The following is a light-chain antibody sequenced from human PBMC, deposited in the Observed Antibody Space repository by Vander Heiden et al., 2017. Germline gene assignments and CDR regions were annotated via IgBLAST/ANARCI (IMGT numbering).Light chain of an antibody. J-gene: IGLJ2*01. CDR2: SHN. V-gene: IGLV1-44*01. CDR1: SSNIGSKA. Sequence: QSVLTQPPSASGTPGQRVTISCSGSSSNIGSKAVNWYQQLPGTAPKLLIYSHNQRPSGVPDRFSASKSGTSASLAISGLQSEDEADYYCAAWDDSLNGPVFGGGTKL. CDR3: AAWDDSLNGPV.